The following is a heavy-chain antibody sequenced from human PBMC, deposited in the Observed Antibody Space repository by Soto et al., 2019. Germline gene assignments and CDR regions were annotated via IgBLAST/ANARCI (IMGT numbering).Heavy chain of an antibody. CDR1: GGSISSGGYY. D-gene: IGHD5-12*01. V-gene: IGHV4-31*03. J-gene: IGHJ3*02. CDR2: IYYSGST. CDR3: ARGSMVDIVATDAFDI. Sequence: SETLSLTCTVSGGSISSGGYYWSWIRQHPGKGLEWIGYIYYSGSTYYNPSLKSRVTISVDTSKNQFSLKLSSVTAADTVVYYCARGSMVDIVATDAFDIWGQGTMVTVSS.